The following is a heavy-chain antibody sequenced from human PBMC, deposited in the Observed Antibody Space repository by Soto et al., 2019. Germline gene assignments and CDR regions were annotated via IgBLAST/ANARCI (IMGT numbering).Heavy chain of an antibody. J-gene: IGHJ4*02. CDR2: IFPGGTT. Sequence: SETLSLTCTVSGDSISNYYWSWIRQPAGKGLDWIARIFPGGTTDYNSSLKSRVITSADTAKNQLSLNLTSVTAADTAVYYCARGPYCGTDCYFSSWGQGIQVTVSS. CDR3: ARGPYCGTDCYFSS. V-gene: IGHV4-4*07. CDR1: GDSISNYY. D-gene: IGHD2-21*02.